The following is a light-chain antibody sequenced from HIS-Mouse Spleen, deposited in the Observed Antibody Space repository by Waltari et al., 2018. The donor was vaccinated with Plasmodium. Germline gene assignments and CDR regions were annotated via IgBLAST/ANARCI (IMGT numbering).Light chain of an antibody. Sequence: AIQLTQSPSSLSASVGDRVTIPCRASQGISSALAWYQQKPGKATKLLIYDASSLESGVPSRFSGSGSGTDFTLTISSLQPEDFATYYCQQFNSYPQGTFGQGTRLEIK. V-gene: IGKV1-13*02. CDR3: QQFNSYPQGT. CDR2: DAS. J-gene: IGKJ5*01. CDR1: QGISSA.